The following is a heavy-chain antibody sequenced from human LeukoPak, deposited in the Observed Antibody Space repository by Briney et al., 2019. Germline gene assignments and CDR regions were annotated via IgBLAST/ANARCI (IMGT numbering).Heavy chain of an antibody. CDR2: ISGSGGST. D-gene: IGHD4-17*01. CDR1: GFTFSSYA. CDR3: AKYGFVNYYYDMDV. V-gene: IGHV3-23*01. J-gene: IGHJ6*02. Sequence: GGSLRLSCAASGFTFSSYAMSWVRQAPGKGLEWVSAISGSGGSTYYADSVKGRFTISRDNSKNTLYLQMNSLRAEDTAVYYCAKYGFVNYYYDMDVWGQGTTVTVSS.